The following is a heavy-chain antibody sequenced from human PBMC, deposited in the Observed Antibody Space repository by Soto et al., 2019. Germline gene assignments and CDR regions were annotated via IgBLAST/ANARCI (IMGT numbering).Heavy chain of an antibody. CDR1: GGTFSSYA. CDR2: IIPIVGTA. Sequence: QVQLVQSGAEVKKPGSSVKVSCKASGGTFSSYASSWVRQAPGQGLEWRGGIIPIVGTAKYEQKFQGRATITADKSTNTAYRELSITRSEDTGVYYCARSFFHYYGSGSYPSGGRDYYYGMDVWGQGTTVTVSS. J-gene: IGHJ6*02. D-gene: IGHD3-10*01. CDR3: ARSFFHYYGSGSYPSGGRDYYYGMDV. V-gene: IGHV1-69*06.